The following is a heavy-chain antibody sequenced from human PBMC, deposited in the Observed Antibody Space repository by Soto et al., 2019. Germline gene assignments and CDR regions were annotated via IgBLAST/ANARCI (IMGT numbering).Heavy chain of an antibody. J-gene: IGHJ3*02. CDR2: ISYHGFNK. CDR1: GFTFSTYA. V-gene: IGHV3-30-3*01. CDR3: PRALTKDTSMVLDSFHI. D-gene: IGHD5-18*01. Sequence: GGSLRLSXAASGFTFSTYAMYWVRQAPGKGLEWVAVISYHGFNKFYADSVKGRFTISRDNSRNTLYLQMDSLRPEDTAVYYCPRALTKDTSMVLDSFHIWGQGTKVTVSS.